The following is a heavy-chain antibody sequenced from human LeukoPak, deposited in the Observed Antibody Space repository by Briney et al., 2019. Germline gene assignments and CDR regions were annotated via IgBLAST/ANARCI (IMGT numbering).Heavy chain of an antibody. CDR3: ARLVRTRVLGGTTYFDY. D-gene: IGHD1-7*01. J-gene: IGHJ4*02. CDR2: TYPGDSDT. V-gene: IGHV5-51*01. CDR1: GYTFIRYW. Sequence: GESLQISCQGSGYTFIRYWFGRVRQMPGKGLEGLGITYPGDSDTRYSPSSQGQVTISADKSISTAYLQWSSLKASDPAMYYCARLVRTRVLGGTTYFDYRGQGTLVTVSS.